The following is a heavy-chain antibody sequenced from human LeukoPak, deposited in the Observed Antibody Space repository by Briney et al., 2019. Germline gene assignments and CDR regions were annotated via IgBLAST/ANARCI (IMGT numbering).Heavy chain of an antibody. D-gene: IGHD2-15*01. V-gene: IGHV1-46*01. CDR2: INPSGGNT. Sequence: ASVKVSCKASGYTFTSFYIHRVRQAPGQGLEWMGKINPSGGNTNYAQKFQGRVTMTRDTSTSTVYMELSSLRSDDTAVYYCARTIVDGGTNYWGQGTLVTVSS. CDR1: GYTFTSFY. J-gene: IGHJ4*02. CDR3: ARTIVDGGTNY.